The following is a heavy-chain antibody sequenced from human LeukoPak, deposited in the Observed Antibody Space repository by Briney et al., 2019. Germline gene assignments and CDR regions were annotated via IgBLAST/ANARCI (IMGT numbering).Heavy chain of an antibody. V-gene: IGHV3-23*01. D-gene: IGHD5-18*01. CDR3: AKGGYSYGLTYNWFDP. CDR2: ISGSGGST. J-gene: IGHJ5*02. Sequence: GGSLRLSCAASGFTFSSYAMSWVRQAPGKGLEWVSAISGSGGSTYYADSVKGRFTISRDNSKNTLYLQMNSLRAEDTAVYYCAKGGYSYGLTYNWFDPWGQGTLVTVSS. CDR1: GFTFSSYA.